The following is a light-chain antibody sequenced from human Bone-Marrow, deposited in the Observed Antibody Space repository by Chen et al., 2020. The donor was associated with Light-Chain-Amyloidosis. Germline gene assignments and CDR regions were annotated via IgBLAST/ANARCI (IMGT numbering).Light chain of an antibody. CDR1: SSDVGGDNH. CDR2: EVT. Sequence: QSALPQPASASGSPGQSITISSTGTSSDVGGDNHVSWYQQHPDKAPKLMIYEVTNRPSWVPDRFSGSKSDNTASLTISELQTEDEADYFCSSYTITNTLVFGSGTRVTVL. V-gene: IGLV2-14*01. J-gene: IGLJ1*01. CDR3: SSYTITNTLV.